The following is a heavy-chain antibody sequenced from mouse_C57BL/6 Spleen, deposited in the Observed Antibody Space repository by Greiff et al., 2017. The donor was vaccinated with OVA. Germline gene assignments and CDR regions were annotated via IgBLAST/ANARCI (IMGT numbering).Heavy chain of an antibody. CDR3: ARWGYGRYFDY. CDR2: INPSSGYT. CDR1: GYTFTSYW. D-gene: IGHD1-1*01. J-gene: IGHJ2*01. V-gene: IGHV1-7*01. Sequence: VQLQQSGAELAKPGASVKLSCKASGYTFTSYWMHWVQQRPGQGLEWIGYINPSSGYTKYNQKFKDTATLTADKSSSTAYMQLSSLTYEDSAVYYCARWGYGRYFDYWGQGTTLTVSS.